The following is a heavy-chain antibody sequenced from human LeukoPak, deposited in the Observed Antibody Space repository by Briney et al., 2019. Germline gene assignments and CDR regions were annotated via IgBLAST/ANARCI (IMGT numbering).Heavy chain of an antibody. D-gene: IGHD2-15*01. V-gene: IGHV4-61*02. CDR3: ARESCSGGSCYPEAFDI. CDR1: GGSISSGSYY. CDR2: IYTSGST. Sequence: SSETLSLTCTVSGGSISSGSYYWSWIRRPAGKGLEWIGRIYTSGSTNYNPSLKSRVTISVGTSKNQFSLKLSSVTAADTAVYYCARESCSGGSCYPEAFDIWGQGTMVTVSS. J-gene: IGHJ3*02.